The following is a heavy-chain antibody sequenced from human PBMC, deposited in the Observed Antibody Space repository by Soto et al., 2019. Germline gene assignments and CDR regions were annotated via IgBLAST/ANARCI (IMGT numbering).Heavy chain of an antibody. D-gene: IGHD3-22*01. J-gene: IGHJ5*02. Sequence: PSETLSLTCAVSGGSISSGGYSWSWIRQPPGKGLEWIGYIYHSGSTYYNPSLKGRVTISVDRSKNQFSLKLSSVTAADTAVYYCARDLRDTMILDPWGQGTLVTVS. CDR3: ARDLRDTMILDP. CDR2: IYHSGST. CDR1: GGSISSGGYS. V-gene: IGHV4-30-2*01.